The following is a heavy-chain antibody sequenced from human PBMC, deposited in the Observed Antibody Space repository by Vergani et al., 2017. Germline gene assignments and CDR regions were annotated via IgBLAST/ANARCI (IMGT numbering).Heavy chain of an antibody. V-gene: IGHV4-59*11. CDR1: FDSIRNLY. CDR2: MNYSENT. D-gene: IGHD6-19*01. J-gene: IGHJ5*02. CDR3: ASDTHSGQRADR. Sequence: QVQLQESGPGLVKSSETLFLTCSVSFDSIRNLYCNWIRQPPGKGLEWIGSMNYSENTNYNPSLKTRVTISVDTSKNQFALTLTSVTAADTAVYYCASDTHSGQRADRWGQGILVTVTS.